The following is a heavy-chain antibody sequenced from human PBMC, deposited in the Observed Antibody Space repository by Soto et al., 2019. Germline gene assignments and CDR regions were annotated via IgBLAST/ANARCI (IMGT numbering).Heavy chain of an antibody. Sequence: QVQLAESGGGVVQPGTSLRLSCAASGFTFNNYGMHWVRQAPGTGLEWVATISNDGRDKYYADSVKGRLTISRDNSKNTLYLQMSSLRAEDTAVYYCAKDQGIAASHGVDWGQGTLVTVSS. J-gene: IGHJ3*01. CDR3: AKDQGIAASHGVD. V-gene: IGHV3-30*18. CDR2: ISNDGRDK. CDR1: GFTFNNYG. D-gene: IGHD6-13*01.